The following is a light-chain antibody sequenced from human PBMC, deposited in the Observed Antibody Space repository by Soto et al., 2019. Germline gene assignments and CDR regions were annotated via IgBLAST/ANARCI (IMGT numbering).Light chain of an antibody. V-gene: IGKV3-15*01. CDR2: DVS. J-gene: IGKJ4*01. Sequence: ETVMTQSPATLSVSPGERATLSCRASQSVINSCLAWYQQKPGQAPMLVMYDVSTSATGIPARFSGSGSGTEFTLTISSLQSEDFAVYYCQHYSSWPLTFGGGTKVEIK. CDR3: QHYSSWPLT. CDR1: QSVINS.